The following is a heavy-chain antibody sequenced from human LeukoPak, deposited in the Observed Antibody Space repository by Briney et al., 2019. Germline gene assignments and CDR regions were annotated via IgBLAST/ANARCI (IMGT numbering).Heavy chain of an antibody. Sequence: SSETLSLTCTVSGGSISSYYWSWIRQSPGKGLEWIGYIYYSGTTNYNPSLKSRVTISVDTSRKQFSLKLSSVTAADTAFYYCARDRDASAWYTFDYWGQGTLVTVSS. CDR2: IYYSGTT. CDR1: GGSISSYY. CDR3: ARDRDASAWYTFDY. D-gene: IGHD6-19*01. V-gene: IGHV4-59*01. J-gene: IGHJ4*02.